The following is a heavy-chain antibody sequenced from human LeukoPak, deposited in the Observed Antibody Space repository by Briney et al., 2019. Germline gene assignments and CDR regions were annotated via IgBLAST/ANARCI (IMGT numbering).Heavy chain of an antibody. CDR1: GGSISSGGYY. CDR2: IYYSGST. J-gene: IGHJ6*02. V-gene: IGHV4-31*03. Sequence: PSETLSLTCTVSGGSISSGGYYWSWIRQHPGKGLEWIGYIYYSGSTYYNPSLKSRVTISVDTSKNQFSLKLSSVTAADTAVYYCARARAYTYYYYGMDVWGQGTTVAVSS. D-gene: IGHD3-16*01. CDR3: ARARAYTYYYYGMDV.